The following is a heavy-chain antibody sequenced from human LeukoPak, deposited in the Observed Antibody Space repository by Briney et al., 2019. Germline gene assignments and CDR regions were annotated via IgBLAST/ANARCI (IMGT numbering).Heavy chain of an antibody. J-gene: IGHJ4*02. CDR3: ARGVAFYFGSGSPNY. Sequence: PSETLSLTCSVSNGSIDSSTDYWAWIRQPPGKGLEWIASIYYNGDTYYSPSLKSRAIISVDPSKNLFSLRLTSVTAADTAVYYCARGVAFYFGSGSPNYWGQGTLVTVSS. CDR1: NGSIDSSTDY. CDR2: IYYNGDT. V-gene: IGHV4-39*07. D-gene: IGHD3-10*01.